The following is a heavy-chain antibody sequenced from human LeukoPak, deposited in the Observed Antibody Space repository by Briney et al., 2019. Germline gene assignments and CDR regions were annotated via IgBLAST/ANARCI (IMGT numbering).Heavy chain of an antibody. J-gene: IGHJ4*02. Sequence: GGSLRLSCAASGFTFDDYAMHWVRQTPGKGLEWVSGISWNSDSINYADSVKGRFTISRDNAKNSLYLQMNSLRAEDTALYYCATGYCSSTGCFYFDYWGQGALVTVSS. V-gene: IGHV3-9*01. D-gene: IGHD2-2*01. CDR3: ATGYCSSTGCFYFDY. CDR2: ISWNSDSI. CDR1: GFTFDDYA.